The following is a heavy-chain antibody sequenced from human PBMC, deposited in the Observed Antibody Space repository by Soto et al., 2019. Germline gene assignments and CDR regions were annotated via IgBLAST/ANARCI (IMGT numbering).Heavy chain of an antibody. CDR2: INHSGST. V-gene: IGHV4-34*01. CDR1: GGSFSGYY. Sequence: SETLSLTCAVYGGSFSGYYWSWIRQPPGKGLEWIGEINHSGSTNYNPSLKSRVTISVDTSKNQFSLKLSSVTAADTAVYYCARDPYCSGGSCYSDHDAFDIWGQGTMVTVSS. D-gene: IGHD2-15*01. J-gene: IGHJ3*02. CDR3: ARDPYCSGGSCYSDHDAFDI.